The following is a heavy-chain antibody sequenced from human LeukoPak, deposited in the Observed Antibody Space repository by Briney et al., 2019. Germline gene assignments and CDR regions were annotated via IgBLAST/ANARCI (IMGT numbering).Heavy chain of an antibody. V-gene: IGHV3-23*01. Sequence: GGSLRLSCAASEFTLNNYDMNWVRQAPGKGLEWLSAINSASDTFYANSVKGRFTISRDNSKNTLYLQMNSLRGDDTAVYYCAKEGRGPDGDTDGFESWGQGTMVTVSS. CDR2: INSASDT. J-gene: IGHJ3*02. CDR3: AKEGRGPDGDTDGFES. CDR1: EFTLNNYD. D-gene: IGHD4-17*01.